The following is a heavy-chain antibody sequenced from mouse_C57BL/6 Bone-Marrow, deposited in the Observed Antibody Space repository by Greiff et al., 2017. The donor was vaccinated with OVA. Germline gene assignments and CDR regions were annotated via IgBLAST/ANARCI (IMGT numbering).Heavy chain of an antibody. V-gene: IGHV1-62-2*01. J-gene: IGHJ3*01. CDR3: ARHEEVYYGNSAWFAY. D-gene: IGHD2-1*01. CDR2: FYPGSGSI. CDR1: GYTFTEYT. Sequence: QVQLQQSGAELVKPGASEKLSCKASGYTFTEYTIHWVKQRSGQGLEWIGWFYPGSGSIKYNEKFKDKATLTADKSSSTVYMELSRLTSEDSAVYFCARHEEVYYGNSAWFAYWGQGTLVTVSA.